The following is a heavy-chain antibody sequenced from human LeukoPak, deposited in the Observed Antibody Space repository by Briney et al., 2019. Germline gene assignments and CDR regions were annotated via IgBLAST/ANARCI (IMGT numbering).Heavy chain of an antibody. Sequence: SETLSLTCTVSGGSISSSSYYWGWIRQPPGKGLEWIGSIYYSGSTYYNPCLKSRVTISVDTSKNQFSLKLSSVTAADTAVYYCARLIAVAAIDYWGQGTLVTVSS. D-gene: IGHD6-19*01. J-gene: IGHJ4*02. CDR2: IYYSGST. V-gene: IGHV4-39*07. CDR3: ARLIAVAAIDY. CDR1: GGSISSSSYY.